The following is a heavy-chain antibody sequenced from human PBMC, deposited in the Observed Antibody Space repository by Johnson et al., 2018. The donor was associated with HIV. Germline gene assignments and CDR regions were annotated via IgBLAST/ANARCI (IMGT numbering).Heavy chain of an antibody. V-gene: IGHV3-9*01. CDR3: AREGVVATITDAFDI. CDR2: IRWNSGSI. D-gene: IGHD5-12*01. Sequence: VQLVESGGGLVQPGRSLRLSCAASGFPFDDYAMHWVRPAPGMGLEWVSGIRWNSGSIGYADSVTGRFTISRDNAKNSLYLQMNSLRAEDTAVYYCAREGVVATITDAFDIWGQGTMVTVSS. J-gene: IGHJ3*02. CDR1: GFPFDDYA.